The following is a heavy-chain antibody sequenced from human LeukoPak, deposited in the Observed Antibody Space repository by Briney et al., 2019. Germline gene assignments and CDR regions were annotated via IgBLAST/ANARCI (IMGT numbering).Heavy chain of an antibody. CDR1: GSTFTGYY. CDR3: ARSGPYSSGGDPFDY. CDR2: INPNSGGT. J-gene: IGHJ4*02. Sequence: ASVKVSCKASGSTFTGYYMHWVRQAPGQGLEWMGWINPNSGGTNYAQKFQGWVTMTRDTSISTAYMELSRLRSDDTAVYYCARSGPYSSGGDPFDYWGQGTLVTVSS. V-gene: IGHV1-2*04. D-gene: IGHD6-19*01.